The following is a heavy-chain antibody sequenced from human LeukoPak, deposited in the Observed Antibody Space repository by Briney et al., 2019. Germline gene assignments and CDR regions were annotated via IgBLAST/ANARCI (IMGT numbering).Heavy chain of an antibody. D-gene: IGHD1-26*01. CDR1: GGSLSGYY. V-gene: IGHV4-34*01. CDR3: ARRGGSYWKTIDY. Sequence: PSETLSLTCAVYGGSLSGYYWSWIRQPPGKGLEWIGEINHSGSTNYNPSLKSRVTISVDTSKNQFSLKLSSVTAADTAVYYCARRGGSYWKTIDYWGQGTLVTVSS. J-gene: IGHJ4*02. CDR2: INHSGST.